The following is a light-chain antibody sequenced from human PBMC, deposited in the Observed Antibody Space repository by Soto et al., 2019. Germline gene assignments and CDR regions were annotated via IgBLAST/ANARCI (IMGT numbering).Light chain of an antibody. CDR2: DAS. J-gene: IGKJ1*01. CDR1: QNIRSR. Sequence: DFQMTQSPSTLSASVGDRVTITCRASQNIRSRLACFQQKPGKAPKLLIYDASSLESGVPQRFSGSGSGTEFTLTISSLQTDDFSTYSCQQYHSYWTFGQETKVE. V-gene: IGKV1-5*01. CDR3: QQYHSYWT.